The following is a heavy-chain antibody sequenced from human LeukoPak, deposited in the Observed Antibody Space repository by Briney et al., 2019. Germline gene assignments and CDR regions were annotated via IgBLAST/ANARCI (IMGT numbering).Heavy chain of an antibody. CDR3: ARAYSGSYGLGYYYMDV. V-gene: IGHV3-53*01. CDR1: GFTVSSNY. Sequence: GGSLRLSCAASGFTVSSNYMNWVRQAPGKGLEWVSVIYSGGSTYYADSVKGRFTISRDNAKNSLYLQMNSLRAEDTAVYYCARAYSGSYGLGYYYMDVWGKGTTVTISS. J-gene: IGHJ6*03. D-gene: IGHD1-26*01. CDR2: IYSGGST.